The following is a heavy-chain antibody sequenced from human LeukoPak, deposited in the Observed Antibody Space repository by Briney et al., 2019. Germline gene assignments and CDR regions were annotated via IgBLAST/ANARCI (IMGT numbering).Heavy chain of an antibody. D-gene: IGHD5-18*01. V-gene: IGHV1-69*04. CDR3: ARAGRGYSYGSCDY. CDR2: IIPILGIA. Sequence: ASVKVSCKASGGTFSSYAISWVRQAPGQGLEWMGRIIPILGIANYAQKFQGRVTITADKSTSTAYMELSSLRSEDTAVYYCARAGRGYSYGSCDYWGQGTLVTVSS. CDR1: GGTFSSYA. J-gene: IGHJ4*02.